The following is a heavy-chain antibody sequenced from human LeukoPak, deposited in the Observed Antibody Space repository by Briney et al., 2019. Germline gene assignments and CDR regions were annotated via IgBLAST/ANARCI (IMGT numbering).Heavy chain of an antibody. CDR3: ARAFRARYFDL. J-gene: IGHJ2*01. CDR1: GGSITTSSYY. V-gene: IGHV4-39*01. D-gene: IGHD2/OR15-2a*01. CDR2: IYYSGST. Sequence: SETLSLTCTVSGGSITTSSYYWGWIRQPPGKGLEWIGIIYYSGSTYYNPSLKGRVTVSVDTSKNQFSLKLSSVTAADTAVYYCARAFRARYFDLWGRGTLVTVSS.